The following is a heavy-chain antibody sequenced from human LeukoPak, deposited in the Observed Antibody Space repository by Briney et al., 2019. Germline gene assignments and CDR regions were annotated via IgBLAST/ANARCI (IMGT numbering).Heavy chain of an antibody. CDR2: IYHSGTT. V-gene: IGHV4-4*02. D-gene: IGHD1-26*01. Sequence: PSETLSLTCAVSGGSISSSNWWIWVRQPPGKGLEWIGEIYHSGTTNYNPSLKSRVTISVDTSKNQFSLKLSSVTAADTAVYYCARVWELSDAFDIWGQGTMVTVSS. J-gene: IGHJ3*02. CDR1: GGSISSSNW. CDR3: ARVWELSDAFDI.